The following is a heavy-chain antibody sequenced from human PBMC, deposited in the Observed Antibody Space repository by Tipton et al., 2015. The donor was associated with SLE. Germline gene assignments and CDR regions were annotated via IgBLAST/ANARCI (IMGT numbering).Heavy chain of an antibody. CDR2: IWYDGTNE. Sequence: SLRLSCAASGFTFSSYGMHWVRQAPGKGLEWMAAIWYDGTNEYYADSVKGRFTISRDNSKNTLYLQMNSLRAEDTAVYYCARGKYYFDYWGQGALVTVSS. CDR1: GFTFSSYG. J-gene: IGHJ4*02. D-gene: IGHD2/OR15-2a*01. V-gene: IGHV3-33*01. CDR3: ARGKYYFDY.